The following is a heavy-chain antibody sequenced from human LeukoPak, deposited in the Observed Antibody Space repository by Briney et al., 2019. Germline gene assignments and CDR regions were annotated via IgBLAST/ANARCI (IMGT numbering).Heavy chain of an antibody. J-gene: IGHJ4*02. D-gene: IGHD6-13*01. CDR2: FDPEDGET. CDR1: GYTFTGYY. Sequence: ASVKVSCKASGYTFTGYYMHWVRQAPGKGLEWMGGFDPEDGETIYAQKFQGRVTMTEDTSTDTAYMELSSLRSEDTAVYYCATDLAAGYSSSWYSVGWGQGTLVTVSS. CDR3: ATDLAAGYSSSWYSVG. V-gene: IGHV1-24*01.